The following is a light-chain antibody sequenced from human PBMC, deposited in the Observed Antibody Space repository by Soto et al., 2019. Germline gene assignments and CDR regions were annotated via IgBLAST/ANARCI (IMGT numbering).Light chain of an antibody. V-gene: IGLV2-8*01. Sequence: ALTQPPSASGSPGQSVTISCTGTSSDVGGYNFVSWYQQHPGKAPKLMIYELNKRPSGVPDRFSGSKSGNTASLTVSGLQAEDEADYYCSSYAGSNNYVFGTGTKLTVL. CDR1: SSDVGGYNF. CDR3: SSYAGSNNYV. J-gene: IGLJ1*01. CDR2: ELN.